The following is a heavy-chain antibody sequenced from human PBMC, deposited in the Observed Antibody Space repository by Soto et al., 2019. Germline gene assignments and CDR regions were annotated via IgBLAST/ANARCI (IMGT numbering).Heavy chain of an antibody. CDR1: GFIFSNFG. D-gene: IGHD3-16*01. V-gene: IGHV3-30-3*01. CDR3: VTELGGFEY. CDR2: ISSDGINK. J-gene: IGHJ4*02. Sequence: QVQLVESGGGVVQSGRSLRLSCAASGFIFSNFGMHWVRQAPGKGLEWVAVISSDGINKYYADSVKGRFTISRDNSKNTLYVQMNSLRAEDTAVYYCVTELGGFEYWGQGTLLTVSS.